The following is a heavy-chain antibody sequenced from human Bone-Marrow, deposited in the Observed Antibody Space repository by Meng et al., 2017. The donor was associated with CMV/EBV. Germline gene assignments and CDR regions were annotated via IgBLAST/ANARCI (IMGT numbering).Heavy chain of an antibody. CDR1: GYTFTSYY. CDR2: INPSGGST. J-gene: IGHJ6*02. D-gene: IGHD2-15*01. V-gene: IGHV1-46*01. Sequence: ASVKVSCKASGYTFTSYYMHWVRQAPGQGLEWMGIINPSGGSTSYAQKFQGRVTMTRDTSTSTVYMELSSLRSEDTAVYYCARDLVVAAQGDYYYYGMDVWGQGTMVTVSS. CDR3: ARDLVVAAQGDYYYYGMDV.